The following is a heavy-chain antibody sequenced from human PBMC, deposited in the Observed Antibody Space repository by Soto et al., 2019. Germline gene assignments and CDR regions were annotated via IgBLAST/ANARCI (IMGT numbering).Heavy chain of an antibody. V-gene: IGHV4-34*01. CDR1: WGSFSGYY. J-gene: IGHJ4*02. CDR2: INHTGST. D-gene: IGHD3-22*01. CDR3: GRSPLYYYDSSGYYYVDY. Sequence: PSDTRSLTCAVHWGSFSGYYWGWTRQPPGKSLDWSGGINHTGSTNYNPSLNSRVYISVHTSKNQFSLKRTSVTATETAVYYCGRSPLYYYDSSGYYYVDYWGQGPLVTVSS.